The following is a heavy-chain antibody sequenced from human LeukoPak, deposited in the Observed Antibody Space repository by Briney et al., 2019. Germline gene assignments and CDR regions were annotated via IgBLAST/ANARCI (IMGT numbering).Heavy chain of an antibody. J-gene: IGHJ5*02. D-gene: IGHD3-10*01. V-gene: IGHV4-38-2*02. CDR3: APSPGRSFRGVPNWFDP. Sequence: PSETLSLTCTVSGYSISSGYYWGWIRQPPGKGLGWIGSIYHSGSTYYNPSLKSRVTISVDTSKNQFSLKLSSVTAADTAVYYCAPSPGRSFRGVPNWFDPWGQGTLVTVSS. CDR1: GYSISSGYY. CDR2: IYHSGST.